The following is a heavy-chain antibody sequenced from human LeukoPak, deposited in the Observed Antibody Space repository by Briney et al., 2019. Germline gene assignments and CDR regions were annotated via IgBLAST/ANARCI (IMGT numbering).Heavy chain of an antibody. CDR3: ARDEASDYGIGYYYYYMDV. Sequence: SETLSPTCTVAGGSISSHYWSWIRQPPGNGLEWLGYIYYSGSTNYNPSLKSRVTISVDTSKNQLSLKLSSVTAADTAVYYCARDEASDYGIGYYYYYMDVWGKGTTVTVSS. CDR1: GGSISSHY. V-gene: IGHV4-59*11. CDR2: IYYSGST. D-gene: IGHD4-17*01. J-gene: IGHJ6*03.